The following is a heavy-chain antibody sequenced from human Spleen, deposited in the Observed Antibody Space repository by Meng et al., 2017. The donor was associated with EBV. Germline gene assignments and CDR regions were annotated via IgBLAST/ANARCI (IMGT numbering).Heavy chain of an antibody. CDR3: ARESPSYCSGESCYRYYFDY. Sequence: QAQRRESGPGLVQPSGPLSLPRAVSVGSISSSNWWSWVRQPPGKGLEWIGEIYHSGSTNYNPSLKSRVTISVDKSKNQFSLKLSSVTTADTAVYYCARESPSYCSGESCYRYYFDYWGQGTLVTVSS. CDR1: VGSISSSNW. J-gene: IGHJ4*02. D-gene: IGHD2-15*01. CDR2: IYHSGST. V-gene: IGHV4-4*02.